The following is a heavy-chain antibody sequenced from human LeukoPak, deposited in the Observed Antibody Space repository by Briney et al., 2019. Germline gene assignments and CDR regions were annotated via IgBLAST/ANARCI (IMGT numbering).Heavy chain of an antibody. CDR2: ISSSGSTI. Sequence: GGSLGLSCAASGFTFSSYEMNWVRQAPGKGLEWVSYISSSGSTIYYADSVKGRFSISRDNAKNSLYLKMNGRRAEDTAVYYCARDKRHGYNYLYYFDYWGQGTLVTVSS. CDR1: GFTFSSYE. J-gene: IGHJ4*02. D-gene: IGHD5-24*01. V-gene: IGHV3-48*03. CDR3: ARDKRHGYNYLYYFDY.